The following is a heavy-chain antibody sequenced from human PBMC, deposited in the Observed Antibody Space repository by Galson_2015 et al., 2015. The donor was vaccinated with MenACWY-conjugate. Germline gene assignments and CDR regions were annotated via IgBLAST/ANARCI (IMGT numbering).Heavy chain of an antibody. Sequence: PALVKPPQPLTVPCTFSGFSLSTSGMCVSWIRQPPGKALEWLALIDWDGDEYYNTSLKTRLSISKDTSKNQVVLTVTNMDPADTATYYCARRWGLLGPHFDYWGQGILVTVSS. CDR2: IDWDGDE. J-gene: IGHJ4*02. CDR1: GFSLSTSGMC. D-gene: IGHD7-27*01. V-gene: IGHV2-70*12. CDR3: ARRWGLLGPHFDY.